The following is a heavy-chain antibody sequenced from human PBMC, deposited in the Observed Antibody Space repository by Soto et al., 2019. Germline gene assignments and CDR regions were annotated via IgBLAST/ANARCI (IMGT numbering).Heavy chain of an antibody. Sequence: ASVKVSCKASGYTFTGYYMHWVRQAPGQGLEWMGWINPNSGGTNYAQKFQGWVTMTRDTSISTAYMELSRLRSDDTAVYYCAREALGATIDYYGMDVWGQGTTVTVSS. J-gene: IGHJ6*02. CDR2: INPNSGGT. CDR3: AREALGATIDYYGMDV. V-gene: IGHV1-2*04. D-gene: IGHD5-12*01. CDR1: GYTFTGYY.